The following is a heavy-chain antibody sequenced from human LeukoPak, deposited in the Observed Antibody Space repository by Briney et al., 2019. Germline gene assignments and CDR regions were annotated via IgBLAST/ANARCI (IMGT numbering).Heavy chain of an antibody. V-gene: IGHV4-59*01. CDR3: ARDRGSSRWTGYFDS. J-gene: IGHJ4*02. CDR2: IYYSGST. CDR1: GGSISTYY. Sequence: SETLSLTCSVSGGSISTYYWSWIRQPPGKGLEWVGYIYYSGSTNYNPSLKSRVTISVDTSKNQFSLKLSSVTAADTAVYYCARDRGSSRWTGYFDSWGRGTLVTVSS. D-gene: IGHD6-19*01.